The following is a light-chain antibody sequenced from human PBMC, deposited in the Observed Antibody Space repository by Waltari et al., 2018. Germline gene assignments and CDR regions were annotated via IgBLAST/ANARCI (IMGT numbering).Light chain of an antibody. CDR2: DVS. J-gene: IGLJ3*02. V-gene: IGLV2-14*01. CDR3: SSYTSSRV. CDR1: SSDVGGYNY. Sequence: QSALTQPASVSGSPGQSITISCTGTSSDVGGYNYVSWYQQHPGKAPKLMIYDVSKRLSGVSNRFSGSKSGNTASLTISGLQAEDEADYYCSSYTSSRVFGGGTKLTVL.